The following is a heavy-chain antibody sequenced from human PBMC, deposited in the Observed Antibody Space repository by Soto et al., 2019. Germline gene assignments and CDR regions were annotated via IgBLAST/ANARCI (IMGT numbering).Heavy chain of an antibody. V-gene: IGHV4-30-2*01. Sequence: QLQLQESGSGLVKPSQTLSLTCAVSGGSISSGGYSWSWIRQPPGKGLEWIGYIFPSGSTYYNPSLKSRVTISVDTSKNRFALKVNSVTGVDTAVYVCAREGGGGSPDWYFDLWGRGTRVTVSS. D-gene: IGHD2-15*01. CDR2: IFPSGST. J-gene: IGHJ2*01. CDR3: AREGGGGSPDWYFDL. CDR1: GGSISSGGYS.